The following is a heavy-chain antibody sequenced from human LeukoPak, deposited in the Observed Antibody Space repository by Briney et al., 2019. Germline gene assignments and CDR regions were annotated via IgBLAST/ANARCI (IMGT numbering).Heavy chain of an antibody. V-gene: IGHV4-39*01. Sequence: SETLSLTCTVSGDSISTSNSYRGWIRQPPGKGLEWIGSIYYSGNTYYNASLKSRVTISVDTSKNQFSLKLTSVTAADTAVYYCARGALKWELPPIRARKSYYFDYWGRGTLVTVSS. CDR3: ARGALKWELPPIRARKSYYFDY. D-gene: IGHD1-26*01. CDR1: GDSISTSNSY. CDR2: IYYSGNT. J-gene: IGHJ4*02.